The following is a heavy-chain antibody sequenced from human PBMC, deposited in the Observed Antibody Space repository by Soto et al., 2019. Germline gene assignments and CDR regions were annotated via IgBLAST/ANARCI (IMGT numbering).Heavy chain of an antibody. J-gene: IGHJ6*02. Sequence: PSETLSLTCNVSGCSINNYYWSWIRQPPGKGLEWIGYMYYSGSTNYNPSLKTRVAISVDTSKKQLSLQLSSVTAADTAVYYWVRVDAYGRDYGMASRGQGTSVTVSS. CDR3: VRVDAYGRDYGMAS. CDR2: MYYSGST. D-gene: IGHD3-10*01. V-gene: IGHV4-59*13. CDR1: GCSINNYY.